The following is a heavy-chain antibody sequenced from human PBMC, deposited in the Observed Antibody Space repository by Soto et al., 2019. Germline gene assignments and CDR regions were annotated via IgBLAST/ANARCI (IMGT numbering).Heavy chain of an antibody. V-gene: IGHV3-21*01. D-gene: IGHD4-17*01. CDR1: GFTFRSYS. Sequence: AGGSLRLSCAASGFTFRSYSMNWVRQAPGKGLEWVSSISSSSSYIYYADSVKGRFTISRDNAKNSLYLQMNSLRAEDTAVYYCAREPYDYGDYVSSGMDVWGQGTTVTVSS. J-gene: IGHJ6*02. CDR3: AREPYDYGDYVSSGMDV. CDR2: ISSSSSYI.